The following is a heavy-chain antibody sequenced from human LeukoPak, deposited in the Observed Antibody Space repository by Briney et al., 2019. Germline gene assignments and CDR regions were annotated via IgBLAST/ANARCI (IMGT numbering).Heavy chain of an antibody. V-gene: IGHV1-69*13. CDR2: IIPIFGTA. Sequence: ASVKVSCKASGGTFSSYAISWVRQAPGQGLEWMGGIIPIFGTANYAQKFQGRVTITADESTSTAYMELSSLRSEDTAVYYCARSRNSSGYYYYYYMDVWGKGTTVTVSS. CDR1: GGTFSSYA. CDR3: ARSRNSSGYYYYYYMDV. D-gene: IGHD3-22*01. J-gene: IGHJ6*03.